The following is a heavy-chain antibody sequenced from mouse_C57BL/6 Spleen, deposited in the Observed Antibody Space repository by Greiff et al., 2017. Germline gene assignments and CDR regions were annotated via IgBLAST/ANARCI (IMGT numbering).Heavy chain of an antibody. V-gene: IGHV1-69*01. Sequence: QVQLQQPGAELVMPGASVKLSCKASGYTFTSYWMHWVKQRPGQGLEWIGEIDPSDSYTNYNQKFKGKSTLTVDKSSSTAYMQLSSLTSEDSAVXYCARGLITTVVVKGYFDYWGQGTTLTVSS. CDR2: IDPSDSYT. D-gene: IGHD1-1*01. J-gene: IGHJ2*01. CDR3: ARGLITTVVVKGYFDY. CDR1: GYTFTSYW.